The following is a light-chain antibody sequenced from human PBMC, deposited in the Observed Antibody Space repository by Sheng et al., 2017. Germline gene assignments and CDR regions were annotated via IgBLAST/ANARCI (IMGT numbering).Light chain of an antibody. V-gene: IGKV3-15*01. J-gene: IGKJ4*01. CDR1: QSVSSK. CDR3: QQYDKWPLP. CDR2: GAS. Sequence: DIVLTQSPATLSVSPGERATLSCRASQSVSSKLAWYQQKPGQAPRLLIYGASTRATGIPARFSGSGSGTEFTLTISSLQSEDFAVYYCQQYDKWPLPFGGGTKVEIK.